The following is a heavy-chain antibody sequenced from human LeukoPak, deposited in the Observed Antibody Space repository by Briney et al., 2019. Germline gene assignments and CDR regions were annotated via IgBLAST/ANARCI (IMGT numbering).Heavy chain of an antibody. V-gene: IGHV4-30-4*01. CDR1: GGSISSGDYY. D-gene: IGHD2-15*01. J-gene: IGHJ6*02. CDR3: ARHCSGGSCYSGYYYGMDV. Sequence: SETLSLTCTVSGGSISSGDYYWSWIRQPPGKGLEWIAYMYYSGSTNYNPSLKNRVTISVDTSKNQFSLELNSVTAGDTAVYYCARHCSGGSCYSGYYYGMDVWGQGTTVTVS. CDR2: MYYSGST.